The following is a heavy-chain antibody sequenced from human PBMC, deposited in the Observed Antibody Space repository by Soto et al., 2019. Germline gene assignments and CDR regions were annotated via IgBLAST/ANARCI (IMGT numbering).Heavy chain of an antibody. CDR1: GFTFSSYG. Sequence: QVQLVESGGGVVQPGRSLRLSCAASGFTFSSYGMHWVRQAPGKGLEWVAVISYDGSNKYYADSVKGRFTISRDNSKNTLYLQMNSLRAEDTAVYYCAKDRVVTWYYYYGMDVWGQGTTVTVSS. D-gene: IGHD2-21*02. CDR2: ISYDGSNK. CDR3: AKDRVVTWYYYYGMDV. J-gene: IGHJ6*02. V-gene: IGHV3-30*18.